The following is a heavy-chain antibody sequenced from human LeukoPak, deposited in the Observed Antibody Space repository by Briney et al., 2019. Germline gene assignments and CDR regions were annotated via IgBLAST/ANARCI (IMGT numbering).Heavy chain of an antibody. CDR3: AKDGSGSYLWWTHYFDY. V-gene: IGHV3-30*02. D-gene: IGHD1-26*01. J-gene: IGHJ4*02. CDR1: GFTFSSYG. CDR2: IRYDGSNK. Sequence: TGGSLRLSCAASGFTFSSYGMHWVRQAPGKGLEWVAFIRYDGSNKYYADSVKGRFTISRDNSKNTLYLQMNSLRAEDTAVYYCAKDGSGSYLWWTHYFDYWGQGTLVTVSS.